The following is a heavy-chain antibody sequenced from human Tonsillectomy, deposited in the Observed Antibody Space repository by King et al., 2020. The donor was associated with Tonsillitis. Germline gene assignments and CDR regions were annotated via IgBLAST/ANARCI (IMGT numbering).Heavy chain of an antibody. CDR2: ISSSSSYT. CDR3: ARGSIVLYDSSGYRRRDAFDI. V-gene: IGHV3-11*06. D-gene: IGHD3-22*01. Sequence: QLVQSGGGLVKPGGSLRLSCAASGFTFSDYYMSWIRQAPGKRLEWVSYISSSSSYTNYADSVKGRFTISRDNAKNSLYLQMNSLRAEDTAVYYCARGSIVLYDSSGYRRRDAFDIWGQGTMVTVSS. J-gene: IGHJ3*02. CDR1: GFTFSDYY.